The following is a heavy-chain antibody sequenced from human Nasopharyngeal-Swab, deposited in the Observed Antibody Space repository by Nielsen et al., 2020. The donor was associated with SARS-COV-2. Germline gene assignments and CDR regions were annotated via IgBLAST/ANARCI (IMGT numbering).Heavy chain of an antibody. Sequence: GGSLRLSCAASGFTFSSYAMHWVRQAPGKGLEWVAVISYDGSNKYYADSVKGRFTISRDNSKNTLYLQMNSLRAEDTAVYYCARAASGWYIDYWGQGTRVTVSS. CDR1: GFTFSSYA. CDR3: ARAASGWYIDY. V-gene: IGHV3-30-3*01. J-gene: IGHJ4*02. CDR2: ISYDGSNK. D-gene: IGHD6-19*01.